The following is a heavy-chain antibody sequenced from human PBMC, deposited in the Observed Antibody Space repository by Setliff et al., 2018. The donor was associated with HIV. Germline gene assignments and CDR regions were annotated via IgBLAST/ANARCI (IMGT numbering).Heavy chain of an antibody. CDR1: GGSFSGYY. D-gene: IGHD1-7*01. CDR3: ARDRYTWNYGKNYMDV. V-gene: IGHV4-34*01. CDR2: INHSGST. Sequence: PSETLSLTCAVYGGSFSGYYWSWIRQPPGKGLEWIGGINHSGSTNYNPSLKSRVTISVDTSKNQFSLKLSSVTAADTAVYYCARDRYTWNYGKNYMDVWGKGTTVTVSS. J-gene: IGHJ6*03.